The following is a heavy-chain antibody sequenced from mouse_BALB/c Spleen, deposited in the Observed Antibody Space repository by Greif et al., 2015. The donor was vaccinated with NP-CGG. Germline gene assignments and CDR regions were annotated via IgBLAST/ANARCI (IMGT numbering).Heavy chain of an antibody. Sequence: EVMLVESGGGLVQPGGSLRLSCATSGFTFTDYYMSWVRQPPGKALEWLGFIGNKANGYTTEYSASVKGRFTISRDNSQSILYLQMNTLRAEDSATYYCARDIPSFAYWGQGTLVTVSA. CDR2: IGNKANGYTT. CDR3: ARDIPSFAY. J-gene: IGHJ3*01. V-gene: IGHV7-3*02. CDR1: GFTFTDYY.